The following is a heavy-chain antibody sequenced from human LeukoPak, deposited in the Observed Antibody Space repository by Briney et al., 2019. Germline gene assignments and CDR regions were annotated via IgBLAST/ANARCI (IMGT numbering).Heavy chain of an antibody. CDR3: ARGSGVTNWFDP. J-gene: IGHJ5*02. V-gene: IGHV4-39*01. D-gene: IGHD3-10*01. CDR2: IYYSGST. CDR1: GGSISSYY. Sequence: SETLSLTCTVSGGSISSYYWGWIRQPPGKGLEWIGSIYYSGSTYYNPSLKSRVTISVDTSKNQFSLKLSSVTAADTAVYYCARGSGVTNWFDPWGQGTLVTVSS.